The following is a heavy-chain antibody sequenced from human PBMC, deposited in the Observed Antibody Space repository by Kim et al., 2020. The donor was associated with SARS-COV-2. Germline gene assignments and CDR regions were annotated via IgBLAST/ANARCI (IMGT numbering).Heavy chain of an antibody. CDR3: AKDIVVVPAAIEFYYYYYGMDV. V-gene: IGHV3-23*01. J-gene: IGHJ6*04. CDR1: GFTFSSYA. Sequence: GGSLRLSCAASGFTFSSYAMSWVRQAPGKGLEWVSAISGSGGSTYYADSVKGRFTISRDNSKNTLYLQMNSLRAEDTAVYYCAKDIVVVPAAIEFYYYYYGMDVWGXGTTVTVSS. D-gene: IGHD2-2*01. CDR2: ISGSGGST.